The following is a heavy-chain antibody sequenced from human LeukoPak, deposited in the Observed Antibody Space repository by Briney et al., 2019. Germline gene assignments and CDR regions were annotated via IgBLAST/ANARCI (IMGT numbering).Heavy chain of an antibody. D-gene: IGHD3-22*01. CDR2: INPSGGST. V-gene: IGHV1-46*01. Sequence: GASVKVSCKASGYTFTSYYMHWVRQAPGQGLEWMGIINPSGGSTSYAQKFQGRVTMTRDTSTSTVYMELSSLRSEDTAVYYCAREINKEYYDRSGYHGDYWGQGTLVTGSS. J-gene: IGHJ4*02. CDR3: AREINKEYYDRSGYHGDY. CDR1: GYTFTSYY.